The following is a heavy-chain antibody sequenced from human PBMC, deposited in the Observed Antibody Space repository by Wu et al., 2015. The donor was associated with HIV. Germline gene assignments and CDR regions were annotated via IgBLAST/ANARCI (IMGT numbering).Heavy chain of an antibody. CDR2: MNPNSGNT. V-gene: IGHV1-8*01. D-gene: IGHD3-10*01. CDR1: GYTFTIYD. Sequence: QVQLVQSGAEVKKSGASVKVSCKASGYTFTIYDINWVRQATGQGLEWMGWMNPNSGNTAYAQKFQGRVTMTRNTPISTAYMELSSLRSEDTAVYYCARGVYASGSYYGDSRYYFDYWGQGSLVTVPS. CDR3: ARGVYASGSYYGDSRYYFDY. J-gene: IGHJ4*02.